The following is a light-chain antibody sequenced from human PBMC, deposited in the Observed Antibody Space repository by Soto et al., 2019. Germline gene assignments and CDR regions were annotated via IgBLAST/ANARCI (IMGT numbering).Light chain of an antibody. CDR1: QSISSW. CDR2: DAS. Sequence: DIQMTQSPSTLSASVGDRVTITCRASQSISSWLAWYQQKPGKAPKLLIYDASSLECGVPSRFSGSGSGTEFTLTISSLQPDDFATYYCQQYNSYSSWTFGQGTK. CDR3: QQYNSYSSWT. V-gene: IGKV1-5*01. J-gene: IGKJ1*01.